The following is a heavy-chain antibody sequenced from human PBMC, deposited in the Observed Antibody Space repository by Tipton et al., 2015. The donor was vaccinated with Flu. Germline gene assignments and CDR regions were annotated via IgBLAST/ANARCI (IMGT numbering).Heavy chain of an antibody. J-gene: IGHJ5*02. CDR3: ARRDYTNYVSDPKSWVDP. V-gene: IGHV4-38-2*01. CDR2: IQRSGNT. D-gene: IGHD4-11*01. CDR1: GDSIGSRYY. Sequence: TLSLTCSVSGDSIGSRYYWGWIRQSPGKGLEWIGNIQRSGNTYHNPSLKSRVTISIDRSKNQFSLNLKSVTAADMAVYYWARRDYTNYVSDPKSWVDPWGQGTLVAVSS.